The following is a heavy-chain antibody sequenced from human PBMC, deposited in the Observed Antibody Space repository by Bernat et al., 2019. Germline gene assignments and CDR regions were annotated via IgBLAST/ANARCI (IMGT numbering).Heavy chain of an antibody. CDR1: GFTFSISV. CDR3: AREGYSSGRAGIFDY. D-gene: IGHD6-19*01. V-gene: IGHV3-30*04. CDR2: ISNDGRNT. Sequence: QVQLVESGGGVVQPGRSLRLSCAASGFTFSISVMHWVRQAPGKGLEWLTAISNDGRNTPYAGSVEGRFTIARDNSNNTLSLQMNSLTTEDTAVYYCAREGYSSGRAGIFDYWGQGTLVTVSS. J-gene: IGHJ4*02.